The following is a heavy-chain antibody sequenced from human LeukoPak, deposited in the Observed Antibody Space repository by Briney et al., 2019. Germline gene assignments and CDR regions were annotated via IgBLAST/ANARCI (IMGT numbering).Heavy chain of an antibody. Sequence: GGSLRLSCAASGFTFSRYEMNWIRQAPGKGLEWVSYISSSGSTIYYADSVKGRFTIYRGNAKNSLNVKMNSLRAEDTAVYYCAREGTGSSGYDSFDYWGQGTLVTVSS. CDR1: GFTFSRYE. CDR2: ISSSGSTI. CDR3: AREGTGSSGYDSFDY. D-gene: IGHD5-12*01. V-gene: IGHV3-48*03. J-gene: IGHJ4*02.